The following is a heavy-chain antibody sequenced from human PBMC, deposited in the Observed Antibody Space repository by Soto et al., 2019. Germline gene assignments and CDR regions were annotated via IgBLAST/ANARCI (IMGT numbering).Heavy chain of an antibody. V-gene: IGHV1-24*01. CDR2: FDREDEGT. D-gene: IGHD6-19*01. CDR3: AAMPLIVAVSGRLDY. CDR1: GYPLSDLS. J-gene: IGHJ4*02. Sequence: QVQLVQSAAEVKKPGASVKVSCKVSGYPLSDLSMHWVRQAPGKGLEWMGRFDREDEGTLFAQRFQGRVTLTEDTSTDTAYMELSSLRSEDTAVYYCAAMPLIVAVSGRLDYWGQGTLVTVSS.